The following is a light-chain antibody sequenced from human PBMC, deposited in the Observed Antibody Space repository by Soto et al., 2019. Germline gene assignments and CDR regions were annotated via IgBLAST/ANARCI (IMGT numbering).Light chain of an antibody. Sequence: QSALTQPPSASGSPGQSVTISCTGTSSDVGGYNYVSWYQHHPGKAPKLMIFGVTERPSGVPDRFSGSKSGNTASLTVSGLQADDEAVYYCYSYAGRNIWVFGGGTKLTVL. J-gene: IGLJ3*02. CDR2: GVT. CDR1: SSDVGGYNY. V-gene: IGLV2-8*01. CDR3: YSYAGRNIWV.